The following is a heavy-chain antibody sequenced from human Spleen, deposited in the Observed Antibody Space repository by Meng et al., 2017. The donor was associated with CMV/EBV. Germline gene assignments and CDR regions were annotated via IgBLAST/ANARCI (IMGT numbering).Heavy chain of an antibody. D-gene: IGHD2-2*01. V-gene: IGHV2-5*01. CDR3: ARFLRDIVVVPAANYYYYYGMDV. CDR2: IYWNDDK. CDR1: GFSLSTSGVG. Sequence: SGPTLVKPTQPLTLTCTFSGFSLSTSGVGVGWIRQPPGKALEWLALIYWNDDKRYSPSLKSRLTITKDTSKNQVVLTMTNMDPVDTATYYCARFLRDIVVVPAANYYYYYGMDVWGQGTTVTVSS. J-gene: IGHJ6*02.